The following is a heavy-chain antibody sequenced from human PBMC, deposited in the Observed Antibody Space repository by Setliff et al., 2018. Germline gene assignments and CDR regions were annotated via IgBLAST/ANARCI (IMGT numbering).Heavy chain of an antibody. CDR2: FDPQGGEI. CDR1: GNTLTELS. V-gene: IGHV1-24*01. J-gene: IGHJ1*01. D-gene: IGHD3-9*01. CDR3: AAIVDTDWHTEFQY. Sequence: ASVKVSCKLSGNTLTELSVHWVRQAPGGGPEWVGGFDPQGGEITYAQKFQGRITMTEDTSTNTAYMELSSLRSEDTAVYYCAAIVDTDWHTEFQYWGQGTLVTVSS.